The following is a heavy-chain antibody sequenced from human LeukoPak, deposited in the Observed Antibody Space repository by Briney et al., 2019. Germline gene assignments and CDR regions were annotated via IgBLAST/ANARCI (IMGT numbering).Heavy chain of an antibody. J-gene: IGHJ6*03. D-gene: IGHD2-2*01. CDR1: GFTFSSYG. CDR2: IRYDGSNK. Sequence: GGSLRLSCAASGFTFSSYGMHWVRQAPGKGLEWVAFIRYDGSNKYYADSVKGRFTISRDNSKNTLYLQMNSLRAEDTAVYYCAKTHCSSTSCRDYYYYYYYMDVWGKGTTVTVSS. V-gene: IGHV3-30*02. CDR3: AKTHCSSTSCRDYYYYYYYMDV.